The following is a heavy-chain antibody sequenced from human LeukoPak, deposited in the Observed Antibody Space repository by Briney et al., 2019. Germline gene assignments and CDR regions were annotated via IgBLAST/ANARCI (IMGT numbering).Heavy chain of an antibody. D-gene: IGHD5-12*01. Sequence: GESLKISCKGSGLSFTCYWIGSVRQMPGKGLEWMGIIYPGDSDTRHSPSFQGQVTISADKSISSAYLQWSSLKASAVYFYACGPGAYSAVACPGTAGWFDPWGQGTLVTVSS. CDR1: GLSFTCYW. V-gene: IGHV5-51*01. J-gene: IGHJ5*02. CDR2: IYPGDSDT. CDR3: ACGPGAYSAVACPGTAGWFDP.